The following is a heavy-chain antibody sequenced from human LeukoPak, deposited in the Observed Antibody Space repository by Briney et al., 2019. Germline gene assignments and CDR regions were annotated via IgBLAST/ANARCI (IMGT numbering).Heavy chain of an antibody. CDR2: IYTSGST. D-gene: IGHD1-1*01. CDR3: ARALWTGTTNWFDP. Sequence: PSETPSLTCAVYGGSFSGYYWSWIRQPAGKGLEWIGRIYTSGSTNYNPSLKSRVTMSVDTSKNQFSLKLSSVTAADTTVYYCARALWTGTTNWFDPWGQGTLVTVSS. CDR1: GGSFSGYY. V-gene: IGHV4-59*10. J-gene: IGHJ5*02.